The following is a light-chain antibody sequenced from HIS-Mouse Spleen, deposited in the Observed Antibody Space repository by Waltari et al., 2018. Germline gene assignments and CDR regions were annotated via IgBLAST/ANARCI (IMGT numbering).Light chain of an antibody. CDR1: SSDVGGYNY. CDR2: DVS. Sequence: QSALTQPASVSGSPGQSITTSCTGTSSDVGGYNYVSWYQHHPGKAPKLMLYDVSNRPSGVSNRFSGSKSGNTASLTISGLQAEDEADYYCSSYTSSSTLVFGGGTKLTVL. CDR3: SSYTSSSTLV. J-gene: IGLJ3*02. V-gene: IGLV2-14*03.